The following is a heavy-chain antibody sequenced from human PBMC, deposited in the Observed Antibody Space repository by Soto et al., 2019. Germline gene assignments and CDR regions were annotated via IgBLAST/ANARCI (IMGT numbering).Heavy chain of an antibody. Sequence: SETLSLTCTVSGDSLSSNWWSWVRQPPGKGLEWIGEIYHSGSANYNPSLKSRVTISVDKSKNQFSLKLSSVTAADTAVYYCARVKASGVNFDYWGQGTLVTVSS. CDR2: IYHSGSA. CDR3: ARVKASGVNFDY. CDR1: GDSLSSNW. D-gene: IGHD3-10*01. V-gene: IGHV4-4*02. J-gene: IGHJ4*02.